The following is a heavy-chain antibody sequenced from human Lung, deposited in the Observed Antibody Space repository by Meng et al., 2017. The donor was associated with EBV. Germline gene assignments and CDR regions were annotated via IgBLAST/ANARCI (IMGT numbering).Heavy chain of an antibody. CDR2: INEYGSIT. V-gene: IGHV3-74*01. CDR1: EFTFSRYW. CDR3: SRDLAGSDDS. D-gene: IGHD1-14*01. J-gene: IGHJ5*01. Sequence: GESGGALVQPGGSLRVSCEVSEFTFSRYWMHWVRQVPGEGLVWVSRINEYGSITNYADSVKGRFTISRDNAKNTLYPQMNSLRAEDTGPYFCSRDLAGSDDSWGQGTLVTVSS.